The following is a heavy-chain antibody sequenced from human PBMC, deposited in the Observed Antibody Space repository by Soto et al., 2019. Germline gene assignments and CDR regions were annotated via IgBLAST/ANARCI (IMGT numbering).Heavy chain of an antibody. J-gene: IGHJ4*02. V-gene: IGHV3-15*01. CDR3: TTEYDTSLIGY. D-gene: IGHD3-22*01. Sequence: GGSLRLSCVASGFTFNNAWMSWVRQAPGKGLEWVGRIKSKNEGGTTDYAAPVKGRFTISRDDSKKTLYLQMKSLKTEDTAVYYCTTEYDTSLIGYWGQGTLVTVSS. CDR1: GFTFNNAW. CDR2: IKSKNEGGTT.